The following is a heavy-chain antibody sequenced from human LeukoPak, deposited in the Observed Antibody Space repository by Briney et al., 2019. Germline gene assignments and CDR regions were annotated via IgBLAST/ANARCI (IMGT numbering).Heavy chain of an antibody. D-gene: IGHD3-10*01. CDR3: ARDATYGFGYFDY. V-gene: IGHV3-48*01. CDR1: GFTFSTYS. Sequence: GGSLRLSCAASGFTFSTYSMKWVRQAPGKGLGGVSYISDSSAMYYADSVRGRFTISRENDKNSLFLQMNSLRAEDTAVYYCARDATYGFGYFDYWGQGTLVTVSS. CDR2: ISDSSAM. J-gene: IGHJ4*02.